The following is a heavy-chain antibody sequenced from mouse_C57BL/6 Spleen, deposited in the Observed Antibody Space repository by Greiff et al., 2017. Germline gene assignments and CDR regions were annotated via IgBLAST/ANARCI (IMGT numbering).Heavy chain of an antibody. CDR1: GYTFTDYE. CDR3: TRYRGNYDYFDY. D-gene: IGHD2-1*01. CDR2: IDPETGGT. Sequence: VQGVESGAELVRPGASVTLSCKASGYTFTDYEMHWVKQTPVHGLEWIGAIDPETGGTAYNQKFKGKAILTADKSSSTAYMELRSLTSEDSAVYYCTRYRGNYDYFDYWGQGTTLTVSS. J-gene: IGHJ2*01. V-gene: IGHV1-15*01.